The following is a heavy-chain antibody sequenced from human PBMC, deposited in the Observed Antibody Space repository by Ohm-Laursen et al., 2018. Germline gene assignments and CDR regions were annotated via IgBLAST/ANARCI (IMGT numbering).Heavy chain of an antibody. V-gene: IGHV3-30*18. D-gene: IGHD3-3*01. J-gene: IGHJ4*02. CDR3: AKELRSDNYFDF. CDR2: ISYDGSNQ. Sequence: SLRLSCTASGFTFSSSGMHWVRQAPGKGLEWVAVISYDGSNQFYADSVKGRFTISRDNSKKTLYLQMNSLRVEGTAVYYCAKELRSDNYFDFWGQGTLVTVSS. CDR1: GFTFSSSG.